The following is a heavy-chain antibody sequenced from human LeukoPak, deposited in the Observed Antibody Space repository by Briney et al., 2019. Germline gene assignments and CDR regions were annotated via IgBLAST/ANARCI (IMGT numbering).Heavy chain of an antibody. V-gene: IGHV4-39*01. CDR3: ARQVYFHDRNNYGLYYFDY. J-gene: IGHJ4*02. CDR2: IYYSETT. Sequence: SETLSLTCTVFGASISTSSYHWGWVRQPPGKGLEWIGSIYYSETTYYSPSLRSRGTMSVDTSKNQFSLKLSSVTAADTAVYSCARQVYFHDRNNYGLYYFDYWGQGILVTVSS. D-gene: IGHD3-22*01. CDR1: GASISTSSYH.